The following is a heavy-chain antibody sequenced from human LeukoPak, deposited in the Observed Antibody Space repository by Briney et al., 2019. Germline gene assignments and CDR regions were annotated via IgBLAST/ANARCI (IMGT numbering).Heavy chain of an antibody. Sequence: SETLSLTCTVSGGFITNYYWDWIRQPPGRGLEWVGYIHSTGATSYNPSLKSRVTMSIDTSKNQFSLKLTSVTAADTAVYYCARDQGTYDILTTYYGGWFDPWGQGTLVTVSS. J-gene: IGHJ5*02. CDR1: GGFITNYY. V-gene: IGHV4-59*12. CDR3: ARDQGTYDILTTYYGGWFDP. CDR2: IHSTGAT. D-gene: IGHD3-9*01.